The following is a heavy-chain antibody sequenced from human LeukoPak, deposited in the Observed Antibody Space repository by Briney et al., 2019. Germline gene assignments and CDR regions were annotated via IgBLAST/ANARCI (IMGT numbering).Heavy chain of an antibody. CDR3: AKGRPTELGYCGRSICADWYFDL. J-gene: IGHJ2*01. Sequence: GGSLRLSCAASGFIFNTFWMNWFRQAPGKGLEYVSVIGPNGGDAYYADSVRGRFTISRDNSKNTLYLQMSSLRVEDTAVYYCAKGRPTELGYCGRSICADWYFDLWGRGTLLTVSS. CDR1: GFIFNTFW. D-gene: IGHD2-2*01. V-gene: IGHV3-64D*06. CDR2: IGPNGGDA.